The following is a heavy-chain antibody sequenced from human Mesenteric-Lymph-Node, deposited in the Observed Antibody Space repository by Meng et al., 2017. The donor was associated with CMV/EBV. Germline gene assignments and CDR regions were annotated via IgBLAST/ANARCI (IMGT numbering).Heavy chain of an antibody. CDR1: GGSISSSSYY. Sequence: SETLSLTCTVSGGSISSSSYYWGWIRQPPGKGLEWIGSIYYSGSTYYNPSLKSRVTISVDTSKNQFSLKLSSVTAADTAVYYCARAGDFWSGYSNERIDYWGQGTLVTVSS. CDR3: ARAGDFWSGYSNERIDY. D-gene: IGHD3-3*01. V-gene: IGHV4-39*07. CDR2: IYYSGST. J-gene: IGHJ4*02.